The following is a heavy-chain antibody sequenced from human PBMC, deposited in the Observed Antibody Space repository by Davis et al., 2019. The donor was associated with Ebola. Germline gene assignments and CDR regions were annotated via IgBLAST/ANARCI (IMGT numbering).Heavy chain of an antibody. Sequence: GGSLRLSCAASGFVVRNYVMSWVRRAPGKGLEWVSTHGTSGDTYYADSVKGRFTISRDNSKHTLYLQMNSLRAEDTAVYYCATTPQYSSGQNKPFDYWGQGTLVTVSS. CDR1: GFVVRNYV. CDR2: HGTSGDT. CDR3: ATTPQYSSGQNKPFDY. V-gene: IGHV3-23*01. J-gene: IGHJ4*02. D-gene: IGHD6-19*01.